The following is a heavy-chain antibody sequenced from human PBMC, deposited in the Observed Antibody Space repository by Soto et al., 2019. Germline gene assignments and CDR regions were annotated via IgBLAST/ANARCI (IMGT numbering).Heavy chain of an antibody. CDR1: GGSISSGGYY. V-gene: IGHV4-31*03. CDR3: ARGPPVVAAFDY. Sequence: SETLSLTCTVSGGSISSGGYYWSWIRQHPGKGLEWIGYIYYSGSTYYNPSLKSRVTISVDTSKNQFSLKLSSVTAADTAVYYCARGPPVVAAFDYWGQGTLVTVSS. CDR2: IYYSGST. D-gene: IGHD2-15*01. J-gene: IGHJ4*02.